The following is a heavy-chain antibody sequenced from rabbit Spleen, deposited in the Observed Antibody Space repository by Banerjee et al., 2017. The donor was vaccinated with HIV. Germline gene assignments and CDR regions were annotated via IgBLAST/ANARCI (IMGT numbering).Heavy chain of an antibody. CDR2: IDPVFGRT. D-gene: IGHD1-1*01. J-gene: IGHJ4*01. V-gene: IGHV1S7*01. Sequence: QELVESGGGLVQPGGSLKLSCKASGFDFSDYGVTWVRQAPGKGLEWIGYIDPVFGRTYYANWVNGRFTISRHNAQNTLYLQLNSLTAADTATYFCVRGASSSGFYSLWGPGTLVTVS. CDR3: VRGASSSGFYSL. CDR1: GFDFSDYG.